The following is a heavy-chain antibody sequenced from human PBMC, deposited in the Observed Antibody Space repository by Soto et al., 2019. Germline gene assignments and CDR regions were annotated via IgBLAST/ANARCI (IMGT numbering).Heavy chain of an antibody. CDR3: ARAVHSSSSDYYYYGMDV. J-gene: IGHJ6*02. Sequence: ASVKVSCKXSGYTFTGYYMHWVRQAPGQGLEWMGWINPNSGGTNYAQKFQGWVTMTRDTSISTAYMELSRLRSDDTAVYYCARAVHSSSSDYYYYGMDVWGQGTTVTVSS. CDR1: GYTFTGYY. D-gene: IGHD6-6*01. CDR2: INPNSGGT. V-gene: IGHV1-2*04.